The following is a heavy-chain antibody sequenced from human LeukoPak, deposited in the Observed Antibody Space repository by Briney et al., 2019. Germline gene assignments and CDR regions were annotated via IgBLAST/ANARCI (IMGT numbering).Heavy chain of an antibody. J-gene: IGHJ4*02. CDR3: AAGNYYDSSGYYHLGYFDY. D-gene: IGHD3-22*01. V-gene: IGHV1-2*02. Sequence: ASVKVSCKASGYTFTGYYMHWVRQAPGQGLECMGWIDPNSGGTNYAQKFQGRVTMTRDTSITTAYMELNRLRSDDTAVYYCAAGNYYDSSGYYHLGYFDYWGQGTLVTVSS. CDR2: IDPNSGGT. CDR1: GYTFTGYY.